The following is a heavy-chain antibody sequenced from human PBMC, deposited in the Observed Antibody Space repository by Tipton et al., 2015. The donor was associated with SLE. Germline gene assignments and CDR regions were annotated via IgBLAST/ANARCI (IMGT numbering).Heavy chain of an antibody. J-gene: IGHJ5*01. V-gene: IGHV3-49*04. D-gene: IGHD3-3*01. CDR1: GFTFSIYS. CDR2: IRSKAYGGTT. CDR3: TRDPGDVLRFLEWFDY. Sequence: SLRLSCAASGFTFSIYSMSWVRQAPGKGREWVGFIRSKAYGGTTEYAASVKGRFTISRDDSKSIAYLQMNSLKTEDTAVYYCTRDPGDVLRFLEWFDYWGQGTLVTVSS.